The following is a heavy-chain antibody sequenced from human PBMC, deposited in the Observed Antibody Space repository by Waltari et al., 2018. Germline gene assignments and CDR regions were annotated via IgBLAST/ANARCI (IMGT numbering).Heavy chain of an antibody. CDR2: IYLGDSES. V-gene: IGHV5-51*01. J-gene: IGHJ4*02. CDR3: ARQLRGYSYGYDPDY. D-gene: IGHD5-18*01. Sequence: EVQLVQSGAEVKKPGESLKISCKGSGYSFTSYWIGWVRQMPGKGLEGMGIIYLGDSESRYSPAFQGQVTISADKSISTAYLQWSSLKASDTAMYYCARQLRGYSYGYDPDYWGQGTLVTVSS. CDR1: GYSFTSYW.